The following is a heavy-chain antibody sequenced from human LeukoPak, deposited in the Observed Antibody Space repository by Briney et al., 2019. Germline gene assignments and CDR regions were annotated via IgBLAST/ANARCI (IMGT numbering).Heavy chain of an antibody. Sequence: PSETLSLTCTVSGGSISSRNFYWGWIRQPPGKGLEWIGSIYYSGSTHYSPSLKSRVTISVDTSKNQFSLNLSSMTAADTAVYYCARRTGTAGGNHFDYWGQGTLVTVSS. CDR2: IYYSGST. V-gene: IGHV4-39*01. CDR3: ARRTGTAGGNHFDY. J-gene: IGHJ4*02. D-gene: IGHD1/OR15-1a*01. CDR1: GGSISSRNFY.